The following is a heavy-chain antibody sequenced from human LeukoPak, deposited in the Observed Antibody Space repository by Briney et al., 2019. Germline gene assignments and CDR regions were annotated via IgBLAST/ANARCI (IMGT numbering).Heavy chain of an antibody. CDR2: TVGVGPDT. CDR3: TKASAARCIGVFCYPFDH. V-gene: IGHV3-23*01. J-gene: IGHJ4*02. D-gene: IGHD2-15*01. CDR1: GFTFSNYG. Sequence: GGSLRLSCAASGFTFSNYGMSWVRQAPGKGLEWVAATVGVGPDTYHADSVKGRFTISRDNSKNILYLQMNSLRVEDTAVYYCTKASAARCIGVFCYPFDHWGQGTLVTVSS.